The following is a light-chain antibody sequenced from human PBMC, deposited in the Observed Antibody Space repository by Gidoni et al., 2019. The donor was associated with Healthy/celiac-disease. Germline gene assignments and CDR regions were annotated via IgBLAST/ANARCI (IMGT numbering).Light chain of an antibody. CDR3: QQYYSTLLT. J-gene: IGKJ4*01. Sequence: DIVMTQSPDSLAVSLGDRATINCKSSQSVLYSSNNKNYLAWYQQKPGQPPKLLIYWASTRESGVPDRVSGSGSGTDFTLTISSLQAEDVAVYYCQQYYSTLLTFGGGTKVEIK. CDR1: QSVLYSSNNKNY. V-gene: IGKV4-1*01. CDR2: WAS.